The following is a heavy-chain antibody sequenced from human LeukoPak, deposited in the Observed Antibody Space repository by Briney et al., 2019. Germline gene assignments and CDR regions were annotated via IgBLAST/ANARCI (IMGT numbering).Heavy chain of an antibody. CDR2: IYPGDSDT. CDR1: GYSFTSYW. V-gene: IGHV5-51*01. Sequence: GESLKISCKGSGYSFTSYWIGWVRQMPGKGLEWMGIIYPGDSDTRYSPSFQGQVTISADKSISTAYLRWSSLKASDTAMYYCARVDIVVVVAATRSYDWFDPWGQGTLVTVSS. D-gene: IGHD2-15*01. J-gene: IGHJ5*02. CDR3: ARVDIVVVVAATRSYDWFDP.